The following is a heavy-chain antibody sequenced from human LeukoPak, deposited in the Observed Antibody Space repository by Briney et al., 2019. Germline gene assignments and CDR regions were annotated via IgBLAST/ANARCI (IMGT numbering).Heavy chain of an antibody. D-gene: IGHD6-19*01. CDR1: GGSISSSSHY. Sequence: PSETLSLTCTVSGGSISSSSHYWGWIRQPPGKGLEWIGSIYYSGSTYYNPSLKSRVTISVDTSKNQFSLNLSSVTAADTALYYCASTQWLAGFDYWGQGTLVTVSS. J-gene: IGHJ4*02. CDR3: ASTQWLAGFDY. V-gene: IGHV4-39*07. CDR2: IYYSGST.